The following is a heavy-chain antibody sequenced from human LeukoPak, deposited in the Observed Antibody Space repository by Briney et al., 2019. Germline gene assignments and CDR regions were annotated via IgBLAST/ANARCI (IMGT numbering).Heavy chain of an antibody. CDR3: ARDLPTGTTGYYGMDV. D-gene: IGHD1-1*01. J-gene: IGHJ6*02. V-gene: IGHV3-21*01. CDR1: GFTFSGYS. CDR2: IRSSSSYI. Sequence: GGSLRLSCAASGFTFSGYSMNWVRQAPGKGLEWVSSIRSSSSYIYYADSVKGRFTISRDNAKNSLYLQMNSLRAEDTAVYYCARDLPTGTTGYYGMDVWGQGTTVTVSS.